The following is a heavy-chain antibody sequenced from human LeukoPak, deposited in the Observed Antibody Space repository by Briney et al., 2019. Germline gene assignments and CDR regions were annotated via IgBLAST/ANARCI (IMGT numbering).Heavy chain of an antibody. CDR2: ISGSGGST. D-gene: IGHD6-13*01. J-gene: IGHJ4*02. CDR1: GFTFSSYA. CDR3: AKDLGSSSWYDY. Sequence: GGSLRLSCAASGFTFSSYAMSWVRQAPGKGLEWVSAISGSGGSTYYADSVKGRFTISRDDSKNTLYLQMNSLRAEDTAVYYCAKDLGSSSWYDYWGQGTLVTVSS. V-gene: IGHV3-23*01.